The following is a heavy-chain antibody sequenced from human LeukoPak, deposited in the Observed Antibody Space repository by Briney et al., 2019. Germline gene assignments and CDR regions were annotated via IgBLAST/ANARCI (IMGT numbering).Heavy chain of an antibody. Sequence: SETLSLTCTVSGGSISSSTDYWGWIRQPPGKGLEWIGEINHSGSTNYNPSLKSRVTISVDTSKNQFSLKLSSVTAADTAVYYCARGLVPSNEDAFDLWGRGTLVTVSS. CDR3: ARGLVPSNEDAFDL. CDR1: GGSISSSTDY. J-gene: IGHJ2*01. CDR2: INHSGST. V-gene: IGHV4-39*07. D-gene: IGHD2-8*01.